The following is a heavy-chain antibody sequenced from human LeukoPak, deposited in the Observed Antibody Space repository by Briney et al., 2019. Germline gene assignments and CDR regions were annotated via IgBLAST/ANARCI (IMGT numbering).Heavy chain of an antibody. CDR1: GYSISSHYY. D-gene: IGHD3-22*01. V-gene: IGHV4-38-2*02. CDR2: MHQSGNA. J-gene: IGHJ4*02. Sequence: SETLSLTCTVSGYSISSHYYWGWIRESPGKGLEWIGSMHQSGNAYYNPSQQSRVTISIDPSKNQYSLRLSSVTAADTAVYYCARDYYDSSGLHYEWGQGTLVTVS. CDR3: ARDYYDSSGLHYE.